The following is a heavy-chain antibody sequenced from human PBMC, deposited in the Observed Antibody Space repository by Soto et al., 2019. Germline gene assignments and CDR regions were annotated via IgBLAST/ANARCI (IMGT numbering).Heavy chain of an antibody. D-gene: IGHD3-16*01. CDR1: GYTLTELS. CDR3: ATAAYVPERNYYYYYMDV. J-gene: IGHJ6*03. V-gene: IGHV1-24*01. CDR2: FDPEDGET. Sequence: ASVKVSCKVSGYTLTELSMHWVRQAPGKGLEWMGGFDPEDGETIYAQKFQGRVTMTEDTSTDTAYMELSSLRSEDTAVYYCATAAYVPERNYYYYYMDVWGKGTTVTVSS.